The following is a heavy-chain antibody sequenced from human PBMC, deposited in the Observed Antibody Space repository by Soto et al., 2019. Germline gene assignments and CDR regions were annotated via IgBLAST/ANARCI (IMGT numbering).Heavy chain of an antibody. V-gene: IGHV4-59*01. J-gene: IGHJ4*02. CDR1: GGSISSYY. Sequence: LSLTCTVSGGSISSYYWSWIRQPPGKGLEWIGYIYYSGSTNYNPSLKSRVTISVDTSKNQFSLKLSSVTAADTAVYYCAQYSSSFRAFDYWGQGTLVTVSS. D-gene: IGHD6-6*01. CDR3: AQYSSSFRAFDY. CDR2: IYYSGST.